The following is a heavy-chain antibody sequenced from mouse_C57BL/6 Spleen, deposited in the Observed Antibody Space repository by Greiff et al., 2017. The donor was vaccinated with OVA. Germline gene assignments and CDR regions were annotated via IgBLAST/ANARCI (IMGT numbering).Heavy chain of an antibody. D-gene: IGHD2-4*01. CDR3: ARNYDYDERYFDV. J-gene: IGHJ1*03. Sequence: EVKLVESGGGLVKPGGSLKLSCAASGFTFSDYGMHWVRQAPEKGLEWVAYISSGSSTIYYADTVKGRFTISRDNAKNTLFRQMTSLRSEDTAMYYCARNYDYDERYFDVWGTGTTVTVSS. CDR1: GFTFSDYG. V-gene: IGHV5-17*01. CDR2: ISSGSSTI.